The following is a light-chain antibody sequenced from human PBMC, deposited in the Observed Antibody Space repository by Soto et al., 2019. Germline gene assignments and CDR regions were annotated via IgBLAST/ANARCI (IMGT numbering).Light chain of an antibody. J-gene: IGKJ2*01. CDR3: QQYYSTPYT. Sequence: DIVMTQSPDSLAVSLGERATINCKSSQSVLYSSNNKSYLAWYQQKPGQPPKLLIYWASTRESGVPDRFGGSGSGADFTLTISSLQAEDVAVYYCQQYYSTPYTFGQGTKLEIK. V-gene: IGKV4-1*01. CDR1: QSVLYSSNNKSY. CDR2: WAS.